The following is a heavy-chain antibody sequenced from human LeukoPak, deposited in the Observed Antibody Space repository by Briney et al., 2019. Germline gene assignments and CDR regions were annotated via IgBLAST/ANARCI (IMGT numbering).Heavy chain of an antibody. CDR3: ASDEDGYSYGTDFDY. CDR2: IYYSGST. J-gene: IGHJ4*02. Sequence: SETPSLTCTVSGGSISSYYWSWIRQPPGKGLEWIGSIYYSGSTYYNPSLKSRVTISVDTSKNQFSLKLSSVTAADTALYYCASDEDGYSYGTDFDYWGQGTLVTVSS. CDR1: GGSISSYY. D-gene: IGHD5-18*01. V-gene: IGHV4-59*12.